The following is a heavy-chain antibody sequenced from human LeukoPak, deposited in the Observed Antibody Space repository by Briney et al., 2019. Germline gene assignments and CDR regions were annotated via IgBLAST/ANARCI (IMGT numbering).Heavy chain of an antibody. CDR2: IYYSGST. D-gene: IGHD4-11*01. Sequence: SETLSLTCTVSGGSVSSGSYYWSWIRQPPGKGLEWIGYIYYSGSTNYNPSLKSRVTISVDTSKNQFSLKLSSVTAADTAVYYCARGATTVFDPWGQGTLVTVSS. CDR1: GGSVSSGSYY. CDR3: ARGATTVFDP. V-gene: IGHV4-61*01. J-gene: IGHJ5*02.